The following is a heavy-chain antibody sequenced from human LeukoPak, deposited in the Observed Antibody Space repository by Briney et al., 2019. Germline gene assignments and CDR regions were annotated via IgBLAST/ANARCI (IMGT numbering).Heavy chain of an antibody. J-gene: IGHJ4*02. D-gene: IGHD4-17*01. CDR1: GFTFSSYT. CDR2: ISSSSSYI. CDR3: ASLTTAFPLFDY. V-gene: IGHV3-21*01. Sequence: GGSLRLSCAASGFTFSSYTMNWVRQAPGKGLEWVSSISSSSSYIYYADSVKGRFTISRDNAKNSLYLQMNSLRAEDTAVYYCASLTTAFPLFDYWGQGTLVTVSS.